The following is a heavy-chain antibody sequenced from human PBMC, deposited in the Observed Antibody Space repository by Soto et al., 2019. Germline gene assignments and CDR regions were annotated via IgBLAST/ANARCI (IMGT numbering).Heavy chain of an antibody. D-gene: IGHD6-13*01. CDR2: ISAYNGNT. V-gene: IGHV1-18*04. CDR1: GYTFTSYG. J-gene: IGHJ6*02. Sequence: ASVKVSCKASGYTFTSYGISWVRQAPGQGLEWMGWISAYNGNTNYAQKLQGRVTMTTDTSTRTAYMELRSLRSDDTAVYYCARDARRIAAAGLGGMDVWGQGTTVTVSS. CDR3: ARDARRIAAAGLGGMDV.